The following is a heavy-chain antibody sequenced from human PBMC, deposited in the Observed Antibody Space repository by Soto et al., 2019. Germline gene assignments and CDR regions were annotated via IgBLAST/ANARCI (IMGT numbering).Heavy chain of an antibody. D-gene: IGHD6-19*01. J-gene: IGHJ5*02. Sequence: KVSYNATAGTFSSYTISLVRHSPGQGLEWMGGIIPIFGNTNYAQKLQGRVTMTTDTSKSTAYMELRSMRSDDTAVYYCAREPVAGIWFDPWGQGTLVTVSS. CDR2: IIPIFGNT. CDR3: AREPVAGIWFDP. V-gene: IGHV1-69*05. CDR1: AGTFSSYT.